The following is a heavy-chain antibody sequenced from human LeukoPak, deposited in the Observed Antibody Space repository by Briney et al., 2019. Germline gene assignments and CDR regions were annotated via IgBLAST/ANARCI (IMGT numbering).Heavy chain of an antibody. V-gene: IGHV4-4*07. CDR2: IYTSGST. J-gene: IGHJ5*02. CDR3: ARDAEEDWFDP. Sequence: GSLRLSCAASGFTFSNYWMSWIRQPAGKGLEWIGRIYTSGSTNYNPSLKSRVTMSVDTSKNQFSLKLSSVTAADTAVYYCARDAEEDWFDPWGQGTLVTVSS. CDR1: GFTFSNYW.